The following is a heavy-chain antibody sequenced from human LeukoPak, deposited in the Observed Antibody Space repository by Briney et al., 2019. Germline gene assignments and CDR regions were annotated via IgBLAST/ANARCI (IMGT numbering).Heavy chain of an antibody. CDR1: GFTFSSYA. CDR3: ASISTYYDFWSGLSY. J-gene: IGHJ4*02. V-gene: IGHV3-23*01. Sequence: GGSLRLSCAASGFTFSSYAMSWVRQAPGKGLEWVSAISGSGGSTYYADSVKGRFTISRDNSKNTLYLQMNSLRAEDTAVYYCASISTYYDFWSGLSYWGQGTLVTVSS. D-gene: IGHD3-3*01. CDR2: ISGSGGST.